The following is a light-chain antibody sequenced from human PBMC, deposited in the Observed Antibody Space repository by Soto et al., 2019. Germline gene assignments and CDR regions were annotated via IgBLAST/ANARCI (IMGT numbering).Light chain of an antibody. Sequence: SSELTQSPSVSVAPGKTARITCGGNNIGSKSVHWYQQKPGQAPVLVIYYDSDRPSGIPERFSGSNSGNTATLTISRVEAGDEADYYCQVWDSSSDHYVVFGGGTKLTVL. V-gene: IGLV3-21*04. CDR2: YDS. CDR1: NIGSKS. CDR3: QVWDSSSDHYVV. J-gene: IGLJ2*01.